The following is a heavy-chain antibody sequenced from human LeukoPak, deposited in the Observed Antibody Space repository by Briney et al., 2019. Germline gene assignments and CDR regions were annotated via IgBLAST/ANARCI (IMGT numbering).Heavy chain of an antibody. CDR1: GYSFSIYW. CDR2: IYPGDSDI. CDR3: ARRDSSGYSFDS. D-gene: IGHD3-22*01. V-gene: IGHV5-51*01. Sequence: GESLKISCKGSGYSFSIYWIAWVRQMPGKGLEWMGNIYPGDSDIRYSPSFQGQVTFSADKSISTAYLQWSSLKASDPAMYYCARRDSSGYSFDSWGQGALVTVSS. J-gene: IGHJ5*01.